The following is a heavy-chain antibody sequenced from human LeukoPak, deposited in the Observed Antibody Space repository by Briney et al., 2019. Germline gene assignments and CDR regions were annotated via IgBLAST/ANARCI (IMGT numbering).Heavy chain of an antibody. CDR3: AKDSGAKIRYLDY. CDR1: GFIFSTYA. V-gene: IGHV3-30*04. CDR2: ITYDGSNT. D-gene: IGHD5-12*01. Sequence: PGGSLRLSCTASGFIFSTYAFHWVRQAPGKGPEWMAFITYDGSNTYFADSVKGRFTISRDNSKNTLYLQMNSLRAEDTAVYHCAKDSGAKIRYLDYWGQGTLVTVSS. J-gene: IGHJ4*02.